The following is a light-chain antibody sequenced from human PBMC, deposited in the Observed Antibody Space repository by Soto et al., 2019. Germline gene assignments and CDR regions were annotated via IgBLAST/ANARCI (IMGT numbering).Light chain of an antibody. CDR3: QQYGDSLLT. J-gene: IGKJ4*01. CDR2: GVS. V-gene: IGKV3-20*01. Sequence: IVMTQSPATLSLSPGERATLSCRASQSVSSNLAWYQQKPGQPPRLLILGVSTRATGIADRFSGSGSGTEFTLTISRLEPEDFEVYYCQQYGDSLLTFGGGTKVDI. CDR1: QSVSSN.